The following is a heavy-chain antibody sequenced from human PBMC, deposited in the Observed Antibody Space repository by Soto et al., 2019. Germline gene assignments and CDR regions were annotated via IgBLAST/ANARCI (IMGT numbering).Heavy chain of an antibody. J-gene: IGHJ3*02. V-gene: IGHV3-11*06. CDR3: ARGEYVWGSYRPSDYDAFDI. D-gene: IGHD3-16*02. CDR1: GFTFSDYY. CDR2: ISSSSSYT. Sequence: GGSLRLSCAASGFTFSDYYMSWIRQAPGKGLEWVSYISSSSSYTNYADSVKGRFTISRDNAKNSLYLQMNSLRAEDTAVYYCARGEYVWGSYRPSDYDAFDIWGQGTMVTVSS.